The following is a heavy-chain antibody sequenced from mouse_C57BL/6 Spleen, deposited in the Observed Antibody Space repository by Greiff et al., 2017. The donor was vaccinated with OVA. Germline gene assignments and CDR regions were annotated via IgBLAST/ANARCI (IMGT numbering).Heavy chain of an antibody. D-gene: IGHD1-1*01. CDR1: GYTFTSYW. V-gene: IGHV1-50*01. J-gene: IGHJ4*01. Sequence: FPLQQPGAELLKPGASVKLSCKASGYTFTSYWMQWVKQRPGQGLEWIGEIDPSDSYTNYNQKFKGKATLTVDTSSSTAYMQLSSLTSEDSAVYYCARILRYDYAMDYWGQGTSVTVSS. CDR3: ARILRYDYAMDY. CDR2: IDPSDSYT.